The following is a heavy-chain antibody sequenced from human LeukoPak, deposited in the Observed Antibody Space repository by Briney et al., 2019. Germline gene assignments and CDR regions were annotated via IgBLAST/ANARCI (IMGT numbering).Heavy chain of an antibody. J-gene: IGHJ3*02. Sequence: SETLSLTCTVSGGSISSSSYYWGWIRQPPGKGLEWIGSIYYSGSTYYNPSLKSRVTISVDTSKNQFSLKLSSVTAADTAVYYCARGTLAARPSLVAFDIWGQGTMVTVSS. D-gene: IGHD6-6*01. CDR1: GGSISSSSYY. CDR3: ARGTLAARPSLVAFDI. CDR2: IYYSGST. V-gene: IGHV4-39*07.